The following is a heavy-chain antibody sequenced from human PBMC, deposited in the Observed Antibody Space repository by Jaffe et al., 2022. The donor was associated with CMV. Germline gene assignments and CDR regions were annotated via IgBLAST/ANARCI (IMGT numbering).Heavy chain of an antibody. CDR3: AISVPEDDYGDYVAGY. D-gene: IGHD4-17*01. J-gene: IGHJ4*02. CDR1: GFTFSSYS. Sequence: EVQLVESGGGLVKPGGSLRLSCAASGFTFSSYSMNWVRQAPGKGLEWVSSISSSSSYIYYADSVKGRFTISRDNAKNSLYLQMNSLRAEDTAVYYCAISVPEDDYGDYVAGYWGQGTLVTVSS. V-gene: IGHV3-21*01. CDR2: ISSSSSYI.